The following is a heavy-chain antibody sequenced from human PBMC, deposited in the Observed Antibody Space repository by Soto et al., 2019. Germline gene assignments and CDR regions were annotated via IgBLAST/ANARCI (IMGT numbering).Heavy chain of an antibody. V-gene: IGHV4-39*01. CDR2: IFYAGNT. CDR1: GGSISSSRSY. J-gene: IGHJ5*02. CDR3: ARQAAAPGIDLWFDP. D-gene: IGHD6-13*01. Sequence: QLQLQESGPGLVKPSETLSLTCNVSGGSISSSRSYWAWFRQPPGKELEWIANIFYAGNTYYNPSLKSRVTVSVDTSKNQCSLNLDSVTAADTAVYYCARQAAAPGIDLWFDPWGQGTLVTVSS.